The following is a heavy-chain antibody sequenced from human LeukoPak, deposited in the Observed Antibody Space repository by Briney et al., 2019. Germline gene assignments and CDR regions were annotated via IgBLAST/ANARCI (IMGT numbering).Heavy chain of an antibody. Sequence: PGGSLRLSCAASGFTFSSFAINWVRQAPGKGLEWVAVISYDGSIKYYGDSVKGRFTISRDNSKNTVHLQMNSLRAEDTAVYYCAKEWGSRYDSSGYLDYWGQGTLVTVSS. CDR2: ISYDGSIK. J-gene: IGHJ4*02. CDR1: GFTFSSFA. CDR3: AKEWGSRYDSSGYLDY. D-gene: IGHD3-22*01. V-gene: IGHV3-30*18.